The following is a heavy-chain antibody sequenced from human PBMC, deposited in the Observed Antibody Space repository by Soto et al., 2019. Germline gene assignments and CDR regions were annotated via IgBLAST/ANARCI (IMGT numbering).Heavy chain of an antibody. J-gene: IGHJ5*02. D-gene: IGHD3-16*01. CDR3: AVTLGGSYNWFDP. V-gene: IGHV4-34*01. CDR2: INHSGST. Sequence: PSETLSLTCTVSGGSISSYYWSWIRQPPGKGLEWIGEINHSGSTNYNPSLKSRVTISVDTSKNQFSLKLSSVTAADTAVYYCAVTLGGSYNWFDPWGQGTLVTVSS. CDR1: GGSISSYY.